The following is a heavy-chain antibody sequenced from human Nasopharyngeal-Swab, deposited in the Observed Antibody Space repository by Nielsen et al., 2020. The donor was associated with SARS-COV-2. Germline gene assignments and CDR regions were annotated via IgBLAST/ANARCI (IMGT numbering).Heavy chain of an antibody. CDR1: GFIFSASA. V-gene: IGHV3-73*01. Sequence: GESLKISCAASGFIFSASAIHWVRQASGQVLDWFGRIGDKDHNYATTYGASVQGRFTISRDDSKNTAFLQMDSLKTEDTALYYCTTDFYFDYWGQGTLVTVSS. CDR3: TTDFYFDY. J-gene: IGHJ4*02. CDR2: IGDKDHNYAT.